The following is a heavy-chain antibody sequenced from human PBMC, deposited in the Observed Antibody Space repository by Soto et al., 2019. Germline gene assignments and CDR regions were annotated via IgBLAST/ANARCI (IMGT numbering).Heavy chain of an antibody. D-gene: IGHD2-15*01. J-gene: IGHJ4*02. V-gene: IGHV3-74*01. CDR2: INSDGSST. Sequence: GGSLRLSCAASGFTFSSYWMHWVRQAPGKGLVWVSRINSDGSSTSYADSVKGRFTISRDNAKNTLYLQMNSLRAEDTAVYYCARDNVYSGYCSGGSCYYLVYWGQGTLVTVSS. CDR3: ARDNVYSGYCSGGSCYYLVY. CDR1: GFTFSSYW.